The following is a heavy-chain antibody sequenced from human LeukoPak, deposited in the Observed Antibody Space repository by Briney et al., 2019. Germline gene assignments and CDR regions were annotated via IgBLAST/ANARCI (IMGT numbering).Heavy chain of an antibody. V-gene: IGHV5-51*01. Sequence: GESLKISCKGSGYSFTSYWIGWVRQMPGKGLEWMGIIYPGDSDTRYSPSFQGQVTISADKSISTAYLQWSSLKASDTAMNYCARHETYCSGGSCYSYYYYGMDVWGQGTTVTVSS. CDR1: GYSFTSYW. CDR2: IYPGDSDT. CDR3: ARHETYCSGGSCYSYYYYGMDV. D-gene: IGHD2-15*01. J-gene: IGHJ6*02.